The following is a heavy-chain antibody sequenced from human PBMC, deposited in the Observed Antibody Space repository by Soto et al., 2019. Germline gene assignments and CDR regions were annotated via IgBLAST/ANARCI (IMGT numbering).Heavy chain of an antibody. J-gene: IGHJ4*02. CDR3: VRGGGVGTTWGYY. V-gene: IGHV3-48*02. CDR2: ISSDETIV. CDR1: GYTFSGYG. D-gene: IGHD1-26*01. Sequence: PGGSLRLSCEGFGYTFSGYGMIWVRQAPGKGLECVSYISSDETIVNYADSVKGRFTISRDSAKNSLFLQMNSLRDEDTAVYYCVRGGGVGTTWGYYWGQGAQVTVSS.